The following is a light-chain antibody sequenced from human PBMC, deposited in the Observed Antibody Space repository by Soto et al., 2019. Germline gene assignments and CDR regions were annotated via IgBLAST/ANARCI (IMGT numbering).Light chain of an antibody. CDR1: SSYIGSRY. CDR3: AAWDDSLSGYG. V-gene: IGLV1-47*01. CDR2: RND. Sequence: QSVLTQLPSASGTPGQRVTISCSGSSSYIGSRYVYWYQQLPGTAPKLLIYRNDQRPSRISDRSSGSKSGTSASLAISGLRSEDEADYYCAAWDDSLSGYGFGTGTKVTVL. J-gene: IGLJ1*01.